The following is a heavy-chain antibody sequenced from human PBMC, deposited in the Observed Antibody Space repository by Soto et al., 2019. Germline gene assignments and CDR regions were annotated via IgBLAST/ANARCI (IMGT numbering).Heavy chain of an antibody. CDR3: ARSVNIAFDH. CDR1: GYTFTQFS. J-gene: IGHJ5*02. D-gene: IGHD4-4*01. CDR2: INGGSGDT. V-gene: IGHV1-3*01. Sequence: QVQLVQSGAEVQRPGAAVKVSCKASGYTFTQFSIHWMRKAPGKRLEWMGCINGGSGDTHYSQEFQGRVTFTRDTTANTAYMELSSLRSEDTAVFYCARSVNIAFDHWGQGTLVTVSS.